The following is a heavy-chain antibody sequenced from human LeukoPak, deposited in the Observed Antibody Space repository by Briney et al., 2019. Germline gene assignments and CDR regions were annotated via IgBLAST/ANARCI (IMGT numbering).Heavy chain of an antibody. J-gene: IGHJ4*02. CDR2: IYSGGSI. Sequence: PGGSLRLSXAASGFTVSSNYMSWVRQAPGKGLEWDSVIYSGGSIYYADSVKGRFTISRDNSKNTLYLQMNSLRAEDTAVYYCARDDSGYDVSQNDYWGQGTLVTVSS. CDR1: GFTVSSNY. D-gene: IGHD5-12*01. CDR3: ARDDSGYDVSQNDY. V-gene: IGHV3-66*02.